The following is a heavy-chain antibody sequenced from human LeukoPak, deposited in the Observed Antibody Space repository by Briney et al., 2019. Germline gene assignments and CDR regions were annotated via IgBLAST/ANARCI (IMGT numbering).Heavy chain of an antibody. D-gene: IGHD6-13*01. Sequence: ASVKVSCKASGYTFTSYGISWVRQAPGQGLEWMGWISAYNGNTNYAQKLQGRVTMTTDTSTSTAYMELRSLRSDDTAVYYCARDLGSSEYSSSWYMREYYFDYWGQGTLVTASS. CDR2: ISAYNGNT. V-gene: IGHV1-18*01. CDR1: GYTFTSYG. CDR3: ARDLGSSEYSSSWYMREYYFDY. J-gene: IGHJ4*02.